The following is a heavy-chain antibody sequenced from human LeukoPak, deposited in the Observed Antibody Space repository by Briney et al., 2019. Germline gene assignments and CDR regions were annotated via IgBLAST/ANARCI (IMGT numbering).Heavy chain of an antibody. D-gene: IGHD5-18*01. CDR3: ARQTRYSYGSDY. Sequence: SETLSLTCTVSGGSISSGGYYWSWIRQHPGKGLEWIGYIHYSGSTFYNPSLKSRLTISVDTSRNQFSLKLSSVTAADTAVYYCARQTRYSYGSDYWGQGTLVTVSS. CDR1: GGSISSGGYY. V-gene: IGHV4-31*03. J-gene: IGHJ4*02. CDR2: IHYSGST.